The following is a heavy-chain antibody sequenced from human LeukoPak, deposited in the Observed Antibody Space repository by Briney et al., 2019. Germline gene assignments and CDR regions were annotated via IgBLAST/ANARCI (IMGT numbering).Heavy chain of an antibody. D-gene: IGHD5-18*01. CDR2: ISAYNGNT. CDR1: GYTFTSYG. J-gene: IGHJ4*02. Sequence: ASVKVSCKASGYTFTSYGISWVRQAPGQGLEWMGWISAYNGNTNYAQKLQGRVTMTEDTSTDTAYMELSSLRSEDTAVYYCATMTGDTAMVPDYWGQGTLVTVSS. V-gene: IGHV1-18*01. CDR3: ATMTGDTAMVPDY.